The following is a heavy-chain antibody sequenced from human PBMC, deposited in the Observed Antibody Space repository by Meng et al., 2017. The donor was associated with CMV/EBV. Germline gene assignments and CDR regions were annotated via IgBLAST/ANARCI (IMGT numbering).Heavy chain of an antibody. Sequence: QGQLQESGPGLVKPSQTLSLTCTVSGGSISSGDYYWSWIRQPPGKGLEWIGYIYYSGSTYYNPSLKSRVTISVDTSKNQFSLKLSSVTAADTAVYYCARVMVRGVISAFDIWGQGNPGHRLL. J-gene: IGHJ3*02. CDR3: ARVMVRGVISAFDI. CDR1: GGSISSGDYY. V-gene: IGHV4-30-4*08. CDR2: IYYSGST. D-gene: IGHD3-10*01.